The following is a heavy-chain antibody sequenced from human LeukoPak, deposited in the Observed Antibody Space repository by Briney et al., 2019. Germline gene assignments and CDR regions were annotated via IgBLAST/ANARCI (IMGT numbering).Heavy chain of an antibody. D-gene: IGHD2-2*01. CDR2: IRYDGSNK. CDR3: AKLYQLLWGDHDAFDI. Sequence: PGGSLRLSCAASGSTFSSYGMHWVRQAPGKGLEWVAFIRYDGSNKYYADSVKGRFTISRDNSKNTLYLQMNSLRAEDTAVYYCAKLYQLLWGDHDAFDIWGQGTMVTVSS. CDR1: GSTFSSYG. J-gene: IGHJ3*02. V-gene: IGHV3-30*02.